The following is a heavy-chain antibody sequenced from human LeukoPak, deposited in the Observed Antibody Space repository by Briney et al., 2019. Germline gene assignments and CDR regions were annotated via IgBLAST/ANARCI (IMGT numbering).Heavy chain of an antibody. J-gene: IGHJ4*02. CDR3: VREDTPATANY. V-gene: IGHV3-23*01. Sequence: GGSLRLSCAASGFNFANHAMSWVRKTPGKGLEWVSAISGGGDITYYADSVTGRFTISRDNSKDTLFLQMHSLRPEDTAVYYCVREDTPATANYWGQGTLVTISS. CDR1: GFNFANHA. CDR2: ISGGGDIT. D-gene: IGHD2-21*02.